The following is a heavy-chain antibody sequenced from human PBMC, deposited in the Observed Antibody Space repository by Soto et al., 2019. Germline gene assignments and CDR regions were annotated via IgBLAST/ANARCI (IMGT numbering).Heavy chain of an antibody. CDR2: ISYDGSNK. Sequence: PGGSLRHSCASSGVTFISYAMHWVRQATGKGLEWVAVISYDGSNKYYADSVKGRFTISRDNSKNTLYLQMNSLRAEDTAVYYCARAPLAVAGTYLDYWGQGTLVTVSS. D-gene: IGHD6-19*01. CDR3: ARAPLAVAGTYLDY. V-gene: IGHV3-30-3*01. J-gene: IGHJ4*02. CDR1: GVTFISYA.